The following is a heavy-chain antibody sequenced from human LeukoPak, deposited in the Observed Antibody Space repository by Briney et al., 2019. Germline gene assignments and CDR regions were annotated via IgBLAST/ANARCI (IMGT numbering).Heavy chain of an antibody. Sequence: PSQTLSLTCAVSGGSISSGGYSWRWIRQPPGKGLEWIGYIYYSGSTYYNPSLKSRVTISVDTSKNQFSLKLSSVTAADTAVYYCARERDGGFDYWGQGTLVTVSS. CDR3: ARERDGGFDY. D-gene: IGHD3-16*01. J-gene: IGHJ4*02. CDR1: GGSISSGGYS. CDR2: IYYSGST. V-gene: IGHV4-30-4*07.